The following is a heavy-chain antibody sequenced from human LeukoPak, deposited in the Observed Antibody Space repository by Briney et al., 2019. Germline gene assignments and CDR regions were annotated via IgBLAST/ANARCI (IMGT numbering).Heavy chain of an antibody. J-gene: IGHJ5*02. CDR2: INYSGST. CDR1: GGSFSGYY. CDR3: ARARQYYGSGRGRNWFDP. D-gene: IGHD3-10*01. V-gene: IGHV4-34*01. Sequence: AETLSLTCAVYGGSFSGYYWSCIRQPPGKGLEWIGDINYSGSTNYNAPLKTRLTISGDTYKNQFSLDLSCVTAAETAVYYCARARQYYGSGRGRNWFDPWGQGTLVTVSS.